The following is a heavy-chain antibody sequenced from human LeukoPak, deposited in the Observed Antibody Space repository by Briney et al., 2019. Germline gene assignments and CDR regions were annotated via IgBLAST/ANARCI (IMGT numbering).Heavy chain of an antibody. CDR2: INPNSGGT. Sequence: GAPVKVSCKASGYTFTGYYIHWVRQAPGQGLELMGWINPNSGGTNYAQKFQGRVTMTRDTSISTAYMELSRLRSDDTAVYYCARAEGLASESFDYWGQGTLVTVSS. CDR1: GYTFTGYY. J-gene: IGHJ4*02. D-gene: IGHD6-19*01. V-gene: IGHV1-2*02. CDR3: ARAEGLASESFDY.